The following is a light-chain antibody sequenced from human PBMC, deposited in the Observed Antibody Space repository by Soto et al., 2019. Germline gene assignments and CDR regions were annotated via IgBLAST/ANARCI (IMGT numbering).Light chain of an antibody. CDR2: EVT. J-gene: IGLJ3*02. CDR3: FPYAGSSSWV. CDR1: RSDIGSYNS. Sequence: QSALTQPASVSGSPGQSITISCTGTRSDIGSYNSIAWYQQHPGKAPRVMIFEVTKRPSGISNRFSGSKSGSTASLTISGLQAEDEADYFCFPYAGSSSWVFGGGTKVTVL. V-gene: IGLV2-23*02.